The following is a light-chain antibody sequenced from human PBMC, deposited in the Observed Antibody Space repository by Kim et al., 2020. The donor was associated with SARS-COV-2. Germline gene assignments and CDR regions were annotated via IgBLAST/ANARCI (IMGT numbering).Light chain of an antibody. J-gene: IGLJ2*01. Sequence: GPSVTISCTGTSSDVGGYNYVSWYQQHPGKAPKLMFYEVTKRPSGVPDRFSGSKSGNTASLTVSGLQAEDEADYYCSSYAGSNNLVFGGGTQLTVL. CDR2: EVT. V-gene: IGLV2-8*01. CDR3: SSYAGSNNLV. CDR1: SSDVGGYNY.